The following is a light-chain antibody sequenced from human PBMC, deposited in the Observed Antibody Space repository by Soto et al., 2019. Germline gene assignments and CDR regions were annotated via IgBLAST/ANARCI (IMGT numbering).Light chain of an antibody. CDR3: RQYNNWPPGT. J-gene: IGKJ1*01. V-gene: IGKV3-15*01. Sequence: EIVMTQSPATLSVSPGERATLSCRASQSVSSNLAWYQQKPGQAPRLLIYGASTRATGIPARFSGSGSGTEFTLTISSLQSEDFAVYYCRQYNNWPPGTFGQGTQLDIK. CDR1: QSVSSN. CDR2: GAS.